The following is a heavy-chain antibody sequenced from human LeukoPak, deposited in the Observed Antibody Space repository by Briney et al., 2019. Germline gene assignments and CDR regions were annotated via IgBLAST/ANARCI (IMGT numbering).Heavy chain of an antibody. J-gene: IGHJ4*02. CDR1: GFTISSYS. CDR3: AKEDPAVILGIDY. Sequence: PGGSLRLSCAASGFTISSYSMSWVRQGPGKGLKWISAVTGSGGDTYYADSVRGRFTISRDNSKNTLFLQLDSLRAEDTAVYYCAKEDPAVILGIDYWGQGALVIVSS. V-gene: IGHV3-23*01. CDR2: VTGSGGDT. D-gene: IGHD5-18*01.